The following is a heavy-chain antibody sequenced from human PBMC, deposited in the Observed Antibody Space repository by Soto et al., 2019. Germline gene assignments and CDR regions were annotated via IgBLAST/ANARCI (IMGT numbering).Heavy chain of an antibody. Sequence: QVQLVQSGAEVRKPGSSVKVSCKASGGTFSRHAISWVRQAPGQGLEWMGGIIPIFGTANHAQKFQGRVTIIADESTSTVYMELSSLRSEDTAMYYCARGRGYASNDYYYAYWGKVTLVFVSS. CDR2: IIPIFGTA. CDR3: ARGRGYASNDYYYAY. CDR1: GGTFSRHA. D-gene: IGHD3-22*01. J-gene: IGHJ4*02. V-gene: IGHV1-69*01.